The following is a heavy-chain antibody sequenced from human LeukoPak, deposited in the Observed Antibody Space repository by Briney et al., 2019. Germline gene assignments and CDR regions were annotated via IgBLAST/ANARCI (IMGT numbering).Heavy chain of an antibody. J-gene: IGHJ4*02. CDR1: GFRFSGYW. Sequence: GGSLRLACAASGFRFSGYWMTWVRQAPGKGLEWVANIKGDGSGTSYVTSVRGRFTISRDNAKNSLYLQMNNLRVEDTAVYYCAREEVKSFDNWGQGTLVTVSS. V-gene: IGHV3-7*03. CDR2: IKGDGSGT. CDR3: AREEVKSFDN.